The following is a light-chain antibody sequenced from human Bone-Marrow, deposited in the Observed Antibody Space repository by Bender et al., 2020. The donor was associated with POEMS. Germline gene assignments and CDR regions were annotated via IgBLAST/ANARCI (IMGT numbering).Light chain of an antibody. J-gene: IGLJ2*01. CDR1: SNDVGGYDY. V-gene: IGLV2-14*03. CDR3: ASYTNPNNLV. Sequence: QSALTQPASVSGSPGQSIAISCTGTSNDVGGYDYVSWYQQHPGKAPKLLIYDVSNRPSGISSRFSGSKSGNTASLTISGLQAEDEAQYFCASYTNPNNLVFGGGTKVTVL. CDR2: DVS.